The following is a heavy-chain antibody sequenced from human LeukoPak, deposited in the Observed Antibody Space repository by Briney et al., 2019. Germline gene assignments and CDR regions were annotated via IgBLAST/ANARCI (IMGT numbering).Heavy chain of an antibody. Sequence: ASVKVSCKTSGYTFTTYDINWVRQATAQALEWMGWMNPNSGNTGYTQKCQGRVTMTRNTTIGTADMERISLRAEDTAVYYCARRRDLGTRFSDYWGQGTLVTVSS. D-gene: IGHD2-2*01. V-gene: IGHV1-8*01. CDR2: MNPNSGNT. J-gene: IGHJ4*02. CDR3: ARRRDLGTRFSDY. CDR1: GYTFTTYD.